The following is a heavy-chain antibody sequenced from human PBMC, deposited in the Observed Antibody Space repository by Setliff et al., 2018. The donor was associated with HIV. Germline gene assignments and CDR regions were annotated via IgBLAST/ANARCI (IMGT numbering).Heavy chain of an antibody. Sequence: PGGSLRLSCAASGFTFSSYGMHWVRQAPGKGLEWVAVIWYDGNSKYYADSVKGRFTISRDNSKNTLYLQMNSLRAEDTAVYYCAKDLVEGVDSTSYYYVMDVWGQGTTVTVSS. J-gene: IGHJ6*02. CDR3: AKDLVEGVDSTSYYYVMDV. CDR1: GFTFSSYG. V-gene: IGHV3-33*06. D-gene: IGHD3-3*01. CDR2: IWYDGNSK.